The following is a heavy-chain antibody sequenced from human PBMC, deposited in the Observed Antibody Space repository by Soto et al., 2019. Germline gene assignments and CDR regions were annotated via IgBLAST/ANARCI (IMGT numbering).Heavy chain of an antibody. Sequence: GWSLRLSCAASGFTFSYAWMSWVRQAPGKGLEWVGRIKSKTDGETTDYAAPVKGRFTISRDDSKNTLYLQRNSLKTKDTAVNSCTTEPTGYCSAGSCTAFDYWAPGSLVIVSP. CDR1: GFTFSYAW. CDR2: IKSKTDGETT. D-gene: IGHD2-15*01. J-gene: IGHJ4*02. V-gene: IGHV3-15*01. CDR3: TTEPTGYCSAGSCTAFDY.